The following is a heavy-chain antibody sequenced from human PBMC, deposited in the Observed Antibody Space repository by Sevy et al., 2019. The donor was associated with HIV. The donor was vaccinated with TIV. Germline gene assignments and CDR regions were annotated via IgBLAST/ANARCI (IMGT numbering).Heavy chain of an antibody. CDR3: ARDFTIFGVVSGIDY. J-gene: IGHJ4*02. D-gene: IGHD3-3*01. CDR2: ISDDSRYI. CDR1: GFTFRSYS. Sequence: GGSLRLSCAASGFTFRSYSMSWVRQAPGKGLEWLSSISDDSRYIYYSDSVKGRFTTSRANAKSSLYLQMNSLRVEDTAIYYCARDFTIFGVVSGIDYWGQGNLVTVSS. V-gene: IGHV3-21*01.